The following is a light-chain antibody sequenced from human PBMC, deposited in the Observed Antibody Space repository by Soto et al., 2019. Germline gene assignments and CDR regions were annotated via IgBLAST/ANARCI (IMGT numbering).Light chain of an antibody. CDR1: QSVCSRC. CDR2: GAS. V-gene: IGKV3-20*01. J-gene: IGKJ1*01. CDR3: QHYGTTPWT. Sequence: EIVLTQSPGTLSLSPGERVTLSCRASQSVCSRCLAWYQQKPGQSPRLLIYGASSRATGIPDRFSGSGSGTVFTLTISRLEPEDFAVYYCQHYGTTPWTFGQGTKVGIK.